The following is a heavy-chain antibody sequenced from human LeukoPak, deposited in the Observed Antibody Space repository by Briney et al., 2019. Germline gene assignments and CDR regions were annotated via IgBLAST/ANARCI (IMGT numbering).Heavy chain of an antibody. J-gene: IGHJ4*02. CDR3: ARDLAGSGWYVT. D-gene: IGHD6-19*01. CDR2: INTNTGNP. V-gene: IGHV7-4-1*02. Sequence: ASVKVSCKASGYTFTSYAMNWVRQAPGQGLEWMGWINTNTGNPTYAQGFTGRFVFPLDTSVSTAYLQMSSLKAEDTAVYYCARDLAGSGWYVTWGQGTLVTVSS. CDR1: GYTFTSYA.